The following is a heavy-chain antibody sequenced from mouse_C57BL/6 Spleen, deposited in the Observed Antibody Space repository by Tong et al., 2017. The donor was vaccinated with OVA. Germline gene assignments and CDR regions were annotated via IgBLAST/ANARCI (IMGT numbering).Heavy chain of an antibody. V-gene: IGHV5-4*01. CDR1: GFTFSSYA. D-gene: IGHD2-10*01. CDR3: AREGLLSSYFDY. CDR2: ISDGGSYT. J-gene: IGHJ2*01. Sequence: EVQLQESGGGLVKPGGSLKLSCAASGFTFSSYAMSWVRQTPEKRLEWVATISDGGSYTYYPDNVKGRFTISRDNAKNNLYLEMSSLRSEDTAMYYCAREGLLSSYFDYWGQGTTLTVSS.